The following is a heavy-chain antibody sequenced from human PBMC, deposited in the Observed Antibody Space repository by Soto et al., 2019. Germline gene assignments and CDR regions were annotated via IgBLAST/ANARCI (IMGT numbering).Heavy chain of an antibody. CDR2: IYYSGST. V-gene: IGHV4-39*01. CDR3: AIISADTYYYDSSGYYDTYYFDY. CDR1: GGSISSSSYY. D-gene: IGHD3-22*01. Sequence: PSETLSLTCTVSGGSISSSSYYWGWIRQPPGKGLEWIGSIYYSGSTYYNPSLKSRVTTSVDTSKTQFSLKLSSVTAADTAVYYCAIISADTYYYDSSGYYDTYYFDYRVQGTLVTVSS. J-gene: IGHJ4*02.